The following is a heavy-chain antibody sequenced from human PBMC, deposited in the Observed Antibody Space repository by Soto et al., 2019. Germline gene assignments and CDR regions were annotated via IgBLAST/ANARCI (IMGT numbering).Heavy chain of an antibody. Sequence: QSGGSLRLSCAASGFTFSSYWMSWVRQAPGKGLEWVANIKQGGSEKYYVDSVKGRFTISRDNAKNSLYLQMNSLRAEDTAVYYCARALRLYYDFWSGSNWFDPWGQGTLVTVSS. CDR1: GFTFSSYW. CDR2: IKQGGSEK. J-gene: IGHJ5*02. CDR3: ARALRLYYDFWSGSNWFDP. D-gene: IGHD3-3*01. V-gene: IGHV3-7*03.